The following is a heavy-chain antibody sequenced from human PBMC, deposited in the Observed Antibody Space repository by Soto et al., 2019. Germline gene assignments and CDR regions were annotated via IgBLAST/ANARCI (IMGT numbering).Heavy chain of an antibody. CDR1: GFSLSTSGVG. V-gene: IGHV2-5*02. D-gene: IGHD2-15*01. J-gene: IGHJ4*02. CDR2: IYWDDDK. CDR3: AHRPSYCSGGSCYSGFDY. Sequence: VSGPTLVNPTQTLTLTCTFSGFSLSTSGVGVGWIRQPPGKALEWLALIYWDDDKRYSPSLKSRLTITKDTSKNQVVLVMTNMDPVDTATYYCAHRPSYCSGGSCYSGFDYWGQGTLVTVSS.